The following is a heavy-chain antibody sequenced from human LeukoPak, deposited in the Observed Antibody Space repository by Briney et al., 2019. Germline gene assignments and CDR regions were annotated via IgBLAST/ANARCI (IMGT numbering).Heavy chain of an antibody. CDR1: GFTFSSYW. D-gene: IGHD6-19*01. Sequence: GGSLRLSCAASGFTFSSYWMSWVRQAPGKGLEWVANIKQDGSEKYYVDSVKGRFTISRDNAKNSLYLQMNSLRAEDTAVYYCALLAVAGKNYFDYWGQGTLVIVSS. CDR3: ALLAVAGKNYFDY. CDR2: IKQDGSEK. V-gene: IGHV3-7*01. J-gene: IGHJ4*02.